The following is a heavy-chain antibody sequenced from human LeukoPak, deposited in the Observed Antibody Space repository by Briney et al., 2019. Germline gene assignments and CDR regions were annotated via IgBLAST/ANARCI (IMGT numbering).Heavy chain of an antibody. Sequence: GGSLRLSCTASGFTFSTYDMNWVRQAPGKGLEWVSYISSSCSSIYYADSVKGRFTISRDNAKNSLYLQMNSLRAEDTAVYYCARDSSGWYHWFDPWGQGTLVTVSS. CDR2: ISSSCSSI. D-gene: IGHD6-19*01. J-gene: IGHJ5*02. V-gene: IGHV3-48*03. CDR3: ARDSSGWYHWFDP. CDR1: GFTFSTYD.